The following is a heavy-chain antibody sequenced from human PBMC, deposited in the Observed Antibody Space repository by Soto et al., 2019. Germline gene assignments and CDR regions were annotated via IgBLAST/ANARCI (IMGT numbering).Heavy chain of an antibody. V-gene: IGHV4-59*01. CDR1: TAALVTES. CDR3: ARGDRLRLRNWFDP. J-gene: IGHJ5*02. D-gene: IGHD3-16*01. CDR2: MYWSGST. Sequence: THYLNCSPQTAALVTESCCRNRQPPGKGLEWIGYMYWSGSTNYNPSLKSRVTISVDTSKNQFSLKLSSVTPADTAVYYCARGDRLRLRNWFDPWGQGTLVTVS.